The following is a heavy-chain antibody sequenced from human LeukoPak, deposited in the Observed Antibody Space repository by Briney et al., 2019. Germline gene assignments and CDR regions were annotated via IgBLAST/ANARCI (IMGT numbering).Heavy chain of an antibody. V-gene: IGHV4-61*02. Sequence: SETLSLTCSVSGGSIISDSYYWNWIRQPAGKGLEWIGRMYTSGATNYNPSLKSRVTISVDTSKNQFSLKLNSVTAADTAVYYCARLRDCSSSSCYNNWGQGTLVTVSS. CDR2: MYTSGAT. CDR1: GGSIISDSYY. CDR3: ARLRDCSSSSCYNN. D-gene: IGHD2-2*02. J-gene: IGHJ4*02.